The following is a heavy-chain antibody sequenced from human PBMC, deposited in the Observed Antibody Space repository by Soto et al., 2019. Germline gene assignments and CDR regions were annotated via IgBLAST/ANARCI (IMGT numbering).Heavy chain of an antibody. Sequence: ASVTVSCQASGYTFTSYAMHWVRQAPGQRLEWMGWINAGNGNTKYSQKFQGRVTITRDTSASTAYMELSSLRSEDTAVYYCAREGSRGSKDYYYGMDVWGQGTTVTVSS. J-gene: IGHJ6*02. D-gene: IGHD3-10*01. CDR3: AREGSRGSKDYYYGMDV. CDR2: INAGNGNT. V-gene: IGHV1-3*01. CDR1: GYTFTSYA.